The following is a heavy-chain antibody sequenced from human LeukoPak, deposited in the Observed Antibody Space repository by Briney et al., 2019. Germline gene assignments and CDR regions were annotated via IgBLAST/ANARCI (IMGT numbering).Heavy chain of an antibody. CDR2: FDPEDGET. CDR1: GYTLTELS. CDR3: ATVPFYYYGSGSGFDY. J-gene: IGHJ4*02. D-gene: IGHD3-10*01. V-gene: IGHV1-24*01. Sequence: ASVKVSCKVSGYTLTELSMHWVRQAPGKGLEWMGGFDPEDGETIYAQKFQGRVTMTEDTSTETAYMELSILRSEDTAVYYCATVPFYYYGSGSGFDYWGQGTLVTVSS.